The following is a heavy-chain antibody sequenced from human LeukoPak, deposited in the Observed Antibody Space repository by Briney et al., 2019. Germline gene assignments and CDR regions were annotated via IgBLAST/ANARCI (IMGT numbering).Heavy chain of an antibody. CDR1: GFTFSSYA. CDR2: ISSSSSYI. J-gene: IGHJ4*02. V-gene: IGHV3-21*01. Sequence: PGGSLRLSCAASGFTFSSYAMNWVRQAPGKGLEWVSSISSSSSYIYYADSVKGRFTISGDNAKNSLYLQMNSLRAEDTAVYYCAFFSKYSGSYGFDYWGQGTLVTVSS. CDR3: AFFSKYSGSYGFDY. D-gene: IGHD1-26*01.